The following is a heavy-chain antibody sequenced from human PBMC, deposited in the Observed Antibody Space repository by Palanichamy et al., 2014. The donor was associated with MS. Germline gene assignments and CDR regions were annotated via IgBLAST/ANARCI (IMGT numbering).Heavy chain of an antibody. D-gene: IGHD7-27*01. V-gene: IGHV3-74*01. CDR3: ARDGELGREDAFDI. Sequence: EVQLVESGGGLVQPGGSLRLSCAASGFTFSSYWMHWVRQAPGKGLVWVSRINSDGSSTSYADSVKGRFTISRDNAKNTLYLQMDSLRAEDTAVYYCARDGELGREDAFDIWGQGTMVTVSS. J-gene: IGHJ3*02. CDR1: GFTFSSYW. CDR2: INSDGSST.